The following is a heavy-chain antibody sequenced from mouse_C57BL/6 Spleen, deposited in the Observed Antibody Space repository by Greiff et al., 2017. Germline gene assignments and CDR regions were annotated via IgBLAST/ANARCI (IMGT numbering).Heavy chain of an antibody. J-gene: IGHJ4*01. CDR1: GYTFTSYT. D-gene: IGHD1-1*01. Sequence: QVQLKESGAELARPGASVKMSCKASGYTFTSYTMHWVKQRPGQGLEWIGYINPSSGYTKYNQKFKDKATLTADKSSSTAYMQLSSLTSEDSAVYYCARSYGSSYYAMDYWGQGTSVTVSS. CDR3: ARSYGSSYYAMDY. CDR2: INPSSGYT. V-gene: IGHV1-4*01.